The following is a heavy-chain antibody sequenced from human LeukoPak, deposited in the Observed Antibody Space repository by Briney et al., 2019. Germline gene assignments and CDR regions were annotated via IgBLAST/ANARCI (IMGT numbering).Heavy chain of an antibody. V-gene: IGHV3-33*06. CDR2: IWYDGSKK. D-gene: IGHD5-12*01. CDR1: GFTFSDYR. CDR3: AKVALKLSPQFRWLRPYYFDY. Sequence: GRALRLSCAGSGFTFSDYRIHWVRPAPGQGLEWVALIWYDGSKKYYAYSVKGRFTLSGDNTKNTLYLQLNSLRAEYTAVYYCAKVALKLSPQFRWLRPYYFDYWGQGTLVTVSS. J-gene: IGHJ4*02.